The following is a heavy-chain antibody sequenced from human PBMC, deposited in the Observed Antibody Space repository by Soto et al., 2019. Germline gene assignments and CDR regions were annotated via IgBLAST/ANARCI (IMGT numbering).Heavy chain of an antibody. CDR1: GGSISSSSFY. V-gene: IGHV4-39*01. Sequence: SETLSLTCTVSGGSISSSSFYWGWIRQPPGKGLEWIGTIYYSGSTYYNPSLKSRVTISVDTPKNQFSLNLSSVTAADTAVYYCARQDDDYYYYGMDVWGQGTTVTVSS. CDR2: IYYSGST. D-gene: IGHD3-3*01. J-gene: IGHJ6*02. CDR3: ARQDDDYYYYGMDV.